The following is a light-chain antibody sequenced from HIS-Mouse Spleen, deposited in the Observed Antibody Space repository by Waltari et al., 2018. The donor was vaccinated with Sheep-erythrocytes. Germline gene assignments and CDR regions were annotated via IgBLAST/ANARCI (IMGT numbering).Light chain of an antibody. CDR1: KLGDKY. CDR3: QAWDSSTVV. J-gene: IGLJ2*01. CDR2: QDS. V-gene: IGLV3-1*01. Sequence: SYELTQPPSVSVSPGQTASITCSGDKLGDKYACLYQQKPGQSPVLVIYQDSKRPSGFPERFSGSNSGNTATLTMDEADYYCQAWDSSTVVFGGGTKLTVL.